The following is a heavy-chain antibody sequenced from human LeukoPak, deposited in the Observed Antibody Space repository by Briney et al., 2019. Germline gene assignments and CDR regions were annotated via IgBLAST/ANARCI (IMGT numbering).Heavy chain of an antibody. J-gene: IGHJ6*02. V-gene: IGHV1-2*02. CDR2: INPNSGGT. CDR1: GYTFTGYY. CDR3: ARGDILTGYWYYYYYGMDV. D-gene: IGHD3-9*01. Sequence: ASVKVSCKASGYTFTGYYMHWVRQAPGQGLEWMGWINPNSGGTNYAQKFQGRVTTTRDTSISTAYMELSRLRSDDTAVYYCARGDILTGYWYYYYYGMDVWGQGTTVTISS.